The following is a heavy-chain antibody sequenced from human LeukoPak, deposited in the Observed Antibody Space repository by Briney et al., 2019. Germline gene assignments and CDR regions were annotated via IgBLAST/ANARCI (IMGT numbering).Heavy chain of an antibody. J-gene: IGHJ6*03. V-gene: IGHV1-18*01. CDR2: ISAYNGNT. CDR3: ARNQYCSSASCYHSTYYYYYMDV. Sequence: ASVKVSCKASGYTFTSYGISWVRQAPGQGLEWMGWISAYNGNTNYAQKLQGRVTMTTDTSTSTAYMELRSLRSDDTAVNYCARNQYCSSASCYHSTYYYYYMDVWGKGTTVTVSS. CDR1: GYTFTSYG. D-gene: IGHD2-2*01.